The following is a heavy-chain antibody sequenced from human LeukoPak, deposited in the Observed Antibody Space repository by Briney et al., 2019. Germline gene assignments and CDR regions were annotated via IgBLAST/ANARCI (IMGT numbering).Heavy chain of an antibody. Sequence: PGESLLLSCAESGLRLSRYGMSSVRQPPGKRPEWMGNIKQDGIEKYYVDSVKGRFAISRDDAKNSVFLQMSSLRVEDTAVYFCARDAHCSSTDCYKPLWYFDLWGRGTLVTVSS. D-gene: IGHD2-2*02. CDR1: GLRLSRYG. CDR2: IKQDGIEK. J-gene: IGHJ2*01. V-gene: IGHV3-7*01. CDR3: ARDAHCSSTDCYKPLWYFDL.